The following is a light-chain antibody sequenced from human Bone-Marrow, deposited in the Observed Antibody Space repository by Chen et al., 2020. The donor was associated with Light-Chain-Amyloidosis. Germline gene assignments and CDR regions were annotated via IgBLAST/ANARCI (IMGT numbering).Light chain of an antibody. CDR2: DDS. J-gene: IGLJ3*02. Sequence: SYVLTQPSSVSVAPGQTATIACGGNNIGSTSVPWYQQTPGQAPLLVVYDDSYRPSGIPERLSGSTSGNTATLTISRVEAGDEADYYWQVWDRSSDRPVFGGGTKLTVL. V-gene: IGLV3-21*02. CDR3: QVWDRSSDRPV. CDR1: NIGSTS.